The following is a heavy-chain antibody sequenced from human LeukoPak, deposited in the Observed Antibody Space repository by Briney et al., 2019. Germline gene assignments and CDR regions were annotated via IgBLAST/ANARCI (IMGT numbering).Heavy chain of an antibody. CDR2: IYNGVNT. J-gene: IGHJ4*02. D-gene: IGHD6-13*01. CDR1: GASVSSASY. Sequence: SETLSLTCTVSGASVSSASYWSWIRQPPGKGVEWIAHIYNGVNTNYNPSLKSRVTLSLDTSKNQFSLKLNSVTAADTAVYYCAAPSSSWYYYFDYWGQGTLVTVSS. CDR3: AAPSSSWYYYFDY. V-gene: IGHV4-61*01.